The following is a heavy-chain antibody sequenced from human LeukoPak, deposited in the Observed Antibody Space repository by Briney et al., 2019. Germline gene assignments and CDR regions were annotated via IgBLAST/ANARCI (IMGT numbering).Heavy chain of an antibody. V-gene: IGHV4-34*01. J-gene: IGHJ4*02. CDR3: ARGYYYDSSAYYKY. Sequence: SETLSLTCAVSGGSFSGYFLSWIRQPPGKGLEWIGEINHSGSTNYNPSLKSRVTISVDTSKNQFSLKLSSVTAADTAVYYCARGYYYDSSAYYKYWGQGTLVTVSS. CDR1: GGSFSGYF. CDR2: INHSGST. D-gene: IGHD3-22*01.